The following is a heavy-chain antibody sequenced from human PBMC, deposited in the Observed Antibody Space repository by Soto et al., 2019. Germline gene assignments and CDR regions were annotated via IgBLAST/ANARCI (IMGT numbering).Heavy chain of an antibody. CDR3: AKHDFWGEKGKMYYFDY. D-gene: IGHD3-3*01. CDR2: ISYDGSNK. CDR1: GFTFSSYG. Sequence: GGSLRLSCAASGFTFSSYGMHWVRQAPGKGLEWVAIISYDGSNKYYADSVKGRFTISRDNSKNTLYLQMNSLRAEDTAVYYCAKHDFWGEKGKMYYFDYWGQGTLVTVSS. J-gene: IGHJ4*02. V-gene: IGHV3-30*18.